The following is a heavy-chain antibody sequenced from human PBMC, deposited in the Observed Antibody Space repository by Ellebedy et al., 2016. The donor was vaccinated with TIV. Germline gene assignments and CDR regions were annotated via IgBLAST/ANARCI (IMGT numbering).Heavy chain of an antibody. CDR1: GFTFSSYG. V-gene: IGHV3-48*01. Sequence: GESLKISCAASGFTFSSYGMHWVRQAPGKGLEWISYIHAGSETMYYAGSVKGRFTVSRDNAKNSLYLQMNSLRAEDTAFYYCARGACADCFVIDSWGQGTLVTVSS. CDR2: IHAGSETM. D-gene: IGHD2-21*02. J-gene: IGHJ4*02. CDR3: ARGACADCFVIDS.